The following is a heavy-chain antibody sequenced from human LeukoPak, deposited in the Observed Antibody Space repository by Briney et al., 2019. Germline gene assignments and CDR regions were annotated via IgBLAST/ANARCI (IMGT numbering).Heavy chain of an antibody. Sequence: GESLKISCKGSGYSYTSYWIGWVRQMPGKGLEWMGIIYPGDSDTRYSPSFQGQVTISADKSISTAYLQWSSLKASDTAMYYCARHRQGGRRQLAFDYWGQGTLVTVSS. J-gene: IGHJ4*02. V-gene: IGHV5-51*01. CDR3: ARHRQGGRRQLAFDY. CDR2: IYPGDSDT. D-gene: IGHD6-13*01. CDR1: GYSYTSYW.